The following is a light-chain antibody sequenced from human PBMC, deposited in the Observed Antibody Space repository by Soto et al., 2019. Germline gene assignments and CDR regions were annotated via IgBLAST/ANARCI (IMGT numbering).Light chain of an antibody. Sequence: QSVLTQPASVSGSPGQSIAISCTGTSSDVGGYNYVSWYQQHPGKAPKLIIYDVSYRPSGVSNRFSGSKSGNTASLTISGLQAEDEADYYCCSYTSRSVYVFGTGTKVTVL. CDR2: DVS. V-gene: IGLV2-14*01. CDR3: CSYTSRSVYV. CDR1: SSDVGGYNY. J-gene: IGLJ1*01.